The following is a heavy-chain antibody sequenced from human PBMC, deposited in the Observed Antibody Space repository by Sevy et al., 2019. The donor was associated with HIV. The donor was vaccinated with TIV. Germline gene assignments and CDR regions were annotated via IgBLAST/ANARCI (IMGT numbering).Heavy chain of an antibody. CDR1: GFTFSSYG. J-gene: IGHJ4*02. V-gene: IGHV3-30*03. D-gene: IGHD1-26*01. CDR2: ISYDGSKE. CDR3: ARAGGSWALRY. Sequence: GGSLRLSCEASGFTFSSYGIHWVRQAPGKGLEWVAVISYDGSKEYYGDSVKGRFTISRDNSKNTVSLQMNSLRAEDTAVYYCARAGGSWALRYWGQGSLVTVSS.